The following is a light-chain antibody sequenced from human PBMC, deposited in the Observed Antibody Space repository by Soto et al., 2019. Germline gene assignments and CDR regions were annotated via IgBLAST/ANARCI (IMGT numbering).Light chain of an antibody. CDR2: AAS. Sequence: EIVMTQSPATLSVSPGERAILSCTASQSISINIAWYQQKPGQAPRLLIYAASNRATGVPARFSGSWSGTEFTLTISSLQSEDFAVYYCQQYNNWITFGQGTRLEIK. V-gene: IGKV3-15*01. CDR3: QQYNNWIT. J-gene: IGKJ5*01. CDR1: QSISIN.